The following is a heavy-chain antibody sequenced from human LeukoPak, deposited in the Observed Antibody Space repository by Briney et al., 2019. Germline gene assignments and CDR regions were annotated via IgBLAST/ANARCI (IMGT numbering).Heavy chain of an antibody. J-gene: IGHJ4*02. V-gene: IGHV3-48*04. CDR3: ARDLSVAGVFEH. D-gene: IGHD6-19*01. CDR1: GFTFSTYS. Sequence: GGSLRLSCTASGFTFSTYSMNWVRQAPGKGLEWVSYISGSANTIYYADSVKGRFTISRDNAKNSLYLQMNSLRAEDTAVYYCARDLSVAGVFEHWGQGTLVTVSS. CDR2: ISGSANTI.